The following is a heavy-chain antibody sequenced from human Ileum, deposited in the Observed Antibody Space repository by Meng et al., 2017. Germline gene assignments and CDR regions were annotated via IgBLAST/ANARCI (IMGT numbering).Heavy chain of an antibody. Sequence: HVPPQEAGPGLVKPLQALPLTCPVSGVSISRGFYHWNWNRHHPGKGLEWIGSIYYSGTIYYNPSLKSRVTISLDTSKNQFSLNRSSVTAADTAVYYCARDRFSSGSSNWFDPWGQGTLVTVSS. CDR2: IYYSGTI. CDR1: GVSISRGFYH. J-gene: IGHJ5*02. D-gene: IGHD3-10*01. V-gene: IGHV4-31*03. CDR3: ARDRFSSGSSNWFDP.